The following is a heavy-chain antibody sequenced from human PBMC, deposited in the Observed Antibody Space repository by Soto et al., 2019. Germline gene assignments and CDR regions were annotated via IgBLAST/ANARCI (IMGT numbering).Heavy chain of an antibody. V-gene: IGHV4-39*01. CDR2: IYYSGST. CDR1: GGSISSSSYY. D-gene: IGHD6-19*01. J-gene: IGHJ3*02. CDR3: ARPGSGRFGDAFDI. Sequence: QLQLQESGPGLVKPSETLSLTCTVSGGSISSSSYYWGWIRQPPGKGLEWIGSIYYSGSTYYNPSLNSRVTISVDTSQNQFSLNLSSVTAADTAVYYCARPGSGRFGDAFDIWGQGTMVTVSS.